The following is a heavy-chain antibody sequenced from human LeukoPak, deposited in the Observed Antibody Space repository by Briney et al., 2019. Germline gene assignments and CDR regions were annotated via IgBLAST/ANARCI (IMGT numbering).Heavy chain of an antibody. Sequence: PGGSLRLSCAASGFSFSTYWMTWVRQAPGEGLEWVANIKQDGSEKNYVDSVKGRFTISRDNAKNSLSLQMDSLRAEDTALYYCARNMGDYRGQGTLVTVSS. V-gene: IGHV3-7*04. J-gene: IGHJ4*02. CDR2: IKQDGSEK. CDR1: GFSFSTYW. CDR3: ARNMGDY. D-gene: IGHD2/OR15-2a*01.